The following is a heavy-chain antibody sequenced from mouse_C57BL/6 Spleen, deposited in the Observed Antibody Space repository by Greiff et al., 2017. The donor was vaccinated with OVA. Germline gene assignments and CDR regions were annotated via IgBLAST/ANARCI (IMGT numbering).Heavy chain of an antibody. D-gene: IGHD1-1*01. CDR3: ARGGYDGSRRYFDV. CDR2: INYDGSST. CDR1: GFTFSDYY. V-gene: IGHV5-16*01. J-gene: IGHJ1*03. Sequence: EVKLVESEGGLVQPGSSMKLSCTASGFTFSDYYMAWVRQVPEKGLEWVANINYDGSSTYYLDSLKSRFIISRDNAKNILYLQMVILKSEDTATYVCARGGYDGSRRYFDVWGTGTTVTVSA.